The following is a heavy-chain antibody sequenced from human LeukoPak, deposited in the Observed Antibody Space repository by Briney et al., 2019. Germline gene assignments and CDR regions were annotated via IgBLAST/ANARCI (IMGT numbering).Heavy chain of an antibody. CDR1: GGSISSSSYY. J-gene: IGHJ3*02. Sequence: SETLSLTCTVSGGSISSSSYYWSWIRQPAGKGPEWIGRIYTSGSTNYNPSLKSRVTISVDTSKNQFSLKLSSVTAADTAVYYCARVGYCSGGSCYSGAFDIWGQGTMVTVSS. CDR2: IYTSGST. CDR3: ARVGYCSGGSCYSGAFDI. V-gene: IGHV4-61*02. D-gene: IGHD2-15*01.